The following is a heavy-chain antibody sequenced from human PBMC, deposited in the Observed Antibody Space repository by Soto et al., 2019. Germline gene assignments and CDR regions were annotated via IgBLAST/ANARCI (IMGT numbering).Heavy chain of an antibody. V-gene: IGHV3-48*03. CDR3: ARVGDGYNLNY. Sequence: EVQLVESGGGLVQPGGSLGLSCAASGFTFSRYEMNWVRQAPGKGLEWVSYISSSGSTKYYADSVKGRFTISRDNAKNTLYLQMNSLRVEDTAVYYCARVGDGYNLNYWGQGTLVTVSS. CDR2: ISSSGSTK. CDR1: GFTFSRYE. J-gene: IGHJ4*02. D-gene: IGHD5-18*01.